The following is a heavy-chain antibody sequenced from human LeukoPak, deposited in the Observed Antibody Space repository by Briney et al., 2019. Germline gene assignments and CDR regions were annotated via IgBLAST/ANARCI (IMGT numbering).Heavy chain of an antibody. CDR1: GGSISSGGYY. Sequence: PSETLSLTCTVSGGSISSGGYYWSWIRQHPGKGLEWIGYIYYSGSTYYNPSLKSRVTISVDTSKNQFSLKLSSVTAADTAVYYCARGDSGGPPPMFDPWGQGTLVTVSS. D-gene: IGHD2-15*01. J-gene: IGHJ5*02. CDR2: IYYSGST. CDR3: ARGDSGGPPPMFDP. V-gene: IGHV4-31*03.